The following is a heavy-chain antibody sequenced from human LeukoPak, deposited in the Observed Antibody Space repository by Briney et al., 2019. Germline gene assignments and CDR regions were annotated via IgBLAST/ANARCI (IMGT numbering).Heavy chain of an antibody. CDR1: GYTFTSYG. CDR3: ARVDSGYDSYSYYYYMDV. V-gene: IGHV1-18*01. Sequence: ASVKVSCKASGYTFTSYGISWVRQAPGQGLEWMGWISAYNGNTNYAQKLQGRVTMTTDTSTSTAYMELRSLRSADTAVYYCARVDSGYDSYSYYYYMDVWGKGTTVTVSS. D-gene: IGHD5-12*01. CDR2: ISAYNGNT. J-gene: IGHJ6*03.